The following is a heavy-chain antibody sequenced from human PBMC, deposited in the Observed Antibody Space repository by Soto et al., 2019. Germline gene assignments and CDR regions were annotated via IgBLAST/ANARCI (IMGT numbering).Heavy chain of an antibody. CDR3: AKDYVRVEGPGTTDYFDY. V-gene: IGHV3-23*01. Sequence: EVQLLESGGGLVQPGGSLRLSCAASGFTFSSYAMSWVRQAPGKGLEWVSAISGSGGSTYYADSVKGRFTISRDNSKNTLYLQMNSLRAEDTAVYYCAKDYVRVEGPGTTDYFDYWGQGTLVTVSS. J-gene: IGHJ4*02. CDR1: GFTFSSYA. CDR2: ISGSGGST. D-gene: IGHD1-1*01.